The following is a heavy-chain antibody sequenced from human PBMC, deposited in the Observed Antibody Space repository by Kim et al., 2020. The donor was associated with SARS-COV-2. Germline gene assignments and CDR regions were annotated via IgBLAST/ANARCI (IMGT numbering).Heavy chain of an antibody. D-gene: IGHD4-17*01. J-gene: IGHJ6*04. Sequence: ASVKVSCKASGYTFTSYAMNWVRQAPGQGLEWMGWINTNTGNPTYAQGFTGRFVFSLDTSVSTAYLQISSLKAEDTAVYYCARESYGDFPIPPIKVWFAADVWGKGTTVTVSS. CDR1: GYTFTSYA. CDR2: INTNTGNP. V-gene: IGHV7-4-1*02. CDR3: ARESYGDFPIPPIKVWFAADV.